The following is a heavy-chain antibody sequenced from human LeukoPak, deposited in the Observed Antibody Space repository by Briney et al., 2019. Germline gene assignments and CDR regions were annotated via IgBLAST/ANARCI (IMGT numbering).Heavy chain of an antibody. D-gene: IGHD3-22*01. CDR1: GGTFSNCA. Sequence: ASVKVSCKASGGTFSNCAISWVRQAPGQGLEWMGEINPVFGTSNYGQKFQGRVTISTDESTSTAYMELSGLRSEDTAVYYCARRVINFREDSWGQGTLVTVSS. CDR3: ARRVINFREDS. CDR2: INPVFGTS. V-gene: IGHV1-69*05. J-gene: IGHJ4*02.